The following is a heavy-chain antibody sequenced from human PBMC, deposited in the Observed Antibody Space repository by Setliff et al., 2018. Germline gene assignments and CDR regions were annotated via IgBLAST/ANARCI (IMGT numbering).Heavy chain of an antibody. CDR2: IFYTGST. Sequence: PSETLSLTCTVSNGSISSGNYFWGWIRQPPGKGLEWMGSIFYTGSTYYSPSLKSRVTMSIDTSKNQFSLNLNSVTAADTAVYYCARQPYSTTYYYYYYYYMDVWGKGTTVTVSS. J-gene: IGHJ6*03. CDR1: NGSISSGNYF. D-gene: IGHD6-13*01. V-gene: IGHV4-39*01. CDR3: ARQPYSTTYYYYYYYYMDV.